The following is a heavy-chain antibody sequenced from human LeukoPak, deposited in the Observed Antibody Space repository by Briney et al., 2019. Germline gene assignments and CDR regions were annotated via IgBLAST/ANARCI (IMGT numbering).Heavy chain of an antibody. V-gene: IGHV4-59*08. J-gene: IGHJ2*01. CDR1: GGSISSYY. CDR2: IYYSGST. D-gene: IGHD3-16*02. CDR3: ARHATWGSYRHPWYFDL. Sequence: PSETLSLTCTVSGGSISSYYWSWIRQPPGKGLEWIGYIYYSGSTNYNPSLKSRVTISVDTSKNQFSLKLSSVTAADTAVYYCARHATWGSYRHPWYFDLWGRGTLVTVSS.